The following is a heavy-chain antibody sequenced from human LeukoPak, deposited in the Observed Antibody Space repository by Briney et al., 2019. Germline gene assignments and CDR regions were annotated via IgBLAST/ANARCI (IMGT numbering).Heavy chain of an antibody. D-gene: IGHD6-13*01. J-gene: IGHJ4*02. CDR1: GYTFSTYG. CDR2: ISAYNGNT. Sequence: ASVKVSCKASGYTFSTYGFSWVRQAPGQGLEWMGWISAYNGNTNYAQRLQDRVTMTTDTSTSTAYMELRSLRSDDTAVYYCARELTAAAGTWFDYWGQGTLVTVSS. CDR3: ARELTAAAGTWFDY. V-gene: IGHV1-18*01.